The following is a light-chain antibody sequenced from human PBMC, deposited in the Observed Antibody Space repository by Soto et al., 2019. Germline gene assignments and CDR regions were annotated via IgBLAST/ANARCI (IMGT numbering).Light chain of an antibody. CDR3: QQYESSPIT. CDR1: ESIRSNS. V-gene: IGKV3-20*01. J-gene: IGKJ5*01. Sequence: ETVLTQSPGTLSLSPGETATLSCRASESIRSNSLAWYQQKPGQPPRLLIYGASNRATDIPDRFSGSGSGTDFTLTITRLESEDFAVYDCQQYESSPITFGQGTRLDIK. CDR2: GAS.